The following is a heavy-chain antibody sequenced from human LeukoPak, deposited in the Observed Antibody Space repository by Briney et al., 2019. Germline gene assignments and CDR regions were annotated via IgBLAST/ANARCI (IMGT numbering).Heavy chain of an antibody. Sequence: GGSLRLSCAASGFTFNNYAMIWVRQAPGEGLEWVSTVSGSVGNTYYADSVKGRFTISRDNFKNTLYLQMNSLRAEDTAVYYCAKEGSGSLTLDSWGQGTLVTVSS. J-gene: IGHJ4*02. CDR1: GFTFNNYA. CDR3: AKEGSGSLTLDS. CDR2: VSGSVGNT. V-gene: IGHV3-23*01. D-gene: IGHD6-6*01.